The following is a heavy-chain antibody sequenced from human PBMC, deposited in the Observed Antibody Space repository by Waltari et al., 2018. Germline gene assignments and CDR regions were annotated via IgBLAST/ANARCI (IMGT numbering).Heavy chain of an antibody. CDR1: GGSISSSSYY. CDR3: ASCTTPNDESFDY. V-gene: IGHV4-39*01. D-gene: IGHD2-8*01. Sequence: QLQLQESGPGLVKPSETLSLTCTVSGGSISSSSYYWGWIRQPPGKGLEWIGSIYYSGSTYYNPSLKSRVTISVDTSKNQFSLKLNSVTAADTAVYYCASCTTPNDESFDYWGRGTLVTVSS. J-gene: IGHJ4*02. CDR2: IYYSGST.